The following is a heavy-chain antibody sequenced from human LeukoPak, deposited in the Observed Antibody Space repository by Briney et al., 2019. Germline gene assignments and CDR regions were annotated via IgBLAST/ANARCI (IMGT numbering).Heavy chain of an antibody. CDR3: AKESNSWYFSYYMDV. Sequence: GGSLRLSCAASGFTFSHYGMHWVRQAPGKGLEWVAFIQYDGNNRYYADSVKGRFTISRDISKNTLYLQMNSLRAEDTAIYYCAKESNSWYFSYYMDVWGTGTTVTVSS. CDR2: IQYDGNNR. D-gene: IGHD6-13*01. J-gene: IGHJ6*03. V-gene: IGHV3-30*02. CDR1: GFTFSHYG.